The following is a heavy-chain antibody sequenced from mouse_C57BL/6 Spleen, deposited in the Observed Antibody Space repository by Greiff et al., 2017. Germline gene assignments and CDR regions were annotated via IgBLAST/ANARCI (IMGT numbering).Heavy chain of an antibody. CDR3: ARGHYGYDGAWFAY. V-gene: IGHV3-6*01. CDR1: GFSITSGYY. J-gene: IGHJ3*01. CDR2: ISYDGSN. D-gene: IGHD2-2*01. Sequence: ESGPGLVQPSQSLSLTCSVTGFSITSGYYWNWIRQFPGNKREWMSYISYDGSNNYNPSLKNRISSTRDTSKNQFFLKLNSVTTEDTATYYCARGHYGYDGAWFAYWGQGTLVTVSA.